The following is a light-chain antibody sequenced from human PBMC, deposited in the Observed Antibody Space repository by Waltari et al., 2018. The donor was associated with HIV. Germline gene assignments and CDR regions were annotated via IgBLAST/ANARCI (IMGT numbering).Light chain of an antibody. V-gene: IGKV3-15*01. CDR1: QSLSSN. CDR2: GES. Sequence: EILMTQSPASLSVSPGERATLSCRASQSLSSNLAWYQQKPGQAPRLLIYGESTRATGIPARFSGSGSGTEYTLTISSLQSEDFAVYYCQQYTNWPLTFGGGTKVEIK. J-gene: IGKJ4*01. CDR3: QQYTNWPLT.